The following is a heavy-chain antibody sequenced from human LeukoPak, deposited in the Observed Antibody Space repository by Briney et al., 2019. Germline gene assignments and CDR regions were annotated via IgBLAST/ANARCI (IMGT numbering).Heavy chain of an antibody. CDR2: ISYDGSNK. CDR3: ARDLGGDSIAFDY. V-gene: IGHV3-30*04. CDR1: GFTFSSYA. J-gene: IGHJ4*02. Sequence: GGSLRLSCAASGFTFSSYAMHWVRQAPGKGLEWVAVISYDGSNKYYADSVKGRFTISRDNSKNTLYLQMNSPRAEDTAVYYCARDLGGDSIAFDYWGQGTLVTVSS. D-gene: IGHD2-21*01.